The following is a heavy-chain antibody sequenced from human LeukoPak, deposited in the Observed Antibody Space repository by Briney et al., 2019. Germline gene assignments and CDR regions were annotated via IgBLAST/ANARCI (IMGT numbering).Heavy chain of an antibody. D-gene: IGHD4-17*01. Sequence: SETLSLTCTVSGGSISSYGYYWGWIRQPPGKGLEWIGSIYYSGSTYYDPSLKSRVTISVDTSENQFSLKLSSVTAADTAVYYCARALSIHGDYDEGYFDYWGQGTLVTVSS. CDR1: GGSISSYGYY. CDR3: ARALSIHGDYDEGYFDY. V-gene: IGHV4-39*07. J-gene: IGHJ4*02. CDR2: IYYSGST.